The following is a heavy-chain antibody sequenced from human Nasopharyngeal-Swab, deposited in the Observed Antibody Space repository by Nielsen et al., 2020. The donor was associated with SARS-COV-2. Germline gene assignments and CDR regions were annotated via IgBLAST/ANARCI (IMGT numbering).Heavy chain of an antibody. J-gene: IGHJ4*02. CDR3: ARMDFIASRDY. V-gene: IGHV3-53*01. CDR1: GFSVSYHY. CDR2: IYSRGET. Sequence: GGSLRLSCEVSGFSVSYHYMSWVRQAPGKGLEWVAVIYSRGETHYTDSVRGRFTISRDNSKNMVNLQLNSLRAEDTAVYYCARMDFIASRDYWGQGTLVTVYS. D-gene: IGHD6-13*01.